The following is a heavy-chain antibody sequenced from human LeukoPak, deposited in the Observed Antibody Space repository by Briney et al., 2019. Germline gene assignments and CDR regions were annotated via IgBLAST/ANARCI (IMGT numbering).Heavy chain of an antibody. CDR1: GFTFDDYA. J-gene: IGHJ4*02. V-gene: IGHV3-23*01. D-gene: IGHD3-22*01. Sequence: QPGRSLRLSCAASGFTFDDYAMHWVRQAPGKGLEWVSTISGSGDSTYYADSVKGRFTISRDNSKDTLYLQMSSVRVDDTAVYYCARDRGRYYDSRGFYWGYYFDSWGQGILVTVST. CDR2: ISGSGDST. CDR3: ARDRGRYYDSRGFYWGYYFDS.